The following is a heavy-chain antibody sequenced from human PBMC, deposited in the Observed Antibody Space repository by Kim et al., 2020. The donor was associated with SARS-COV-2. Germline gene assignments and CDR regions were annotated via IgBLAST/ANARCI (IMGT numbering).Heavy chain of an antibody. Sequence: AQKLQGRVTMTTDTSTSTAYMELRSLRSDDTAVYYCARDITHIYGSGSDYWGQGTLVTVSS. V-gene: IGHV1-18*01. J-gene: IGHJ4*02. CDR3: ARDITHIYGSGSDY. D-gene: IGHD3-10*01.